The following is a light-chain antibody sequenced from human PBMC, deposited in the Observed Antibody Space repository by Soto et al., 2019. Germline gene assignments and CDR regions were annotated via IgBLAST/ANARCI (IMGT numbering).Light chain of an antibody. J-gene: IGKJ2*01. Sequence: EIVLTQSPGTLSLSPGERATHSCRASQSVSSSYLAWYQQKPGQAPRLLIYGASSRATGIPDRFSGSGSGTDFTLTISRLEPEDFAVYYCQQYGSSHMYTFGQGTKLEIK. CDR3: QQYGSSHMYT. CDR1: QSVSSSY. V-gene: IGKV3-20*01. CDR2: GAS.